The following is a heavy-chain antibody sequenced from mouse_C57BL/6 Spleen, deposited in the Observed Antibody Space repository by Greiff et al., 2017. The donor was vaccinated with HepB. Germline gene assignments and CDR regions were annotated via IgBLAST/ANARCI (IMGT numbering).Heavy chain of an antibody. CDR3: ARETYYGSSYGSAWFAY. CDR2: ISDGGSYT. CDR1: GFTFSSYA. V-gene: IGHV5-4*01. D-gene: IGHD1-1*01. J-gene: IGHJ3*01. Sequence: EVKVVESGGGLVKPGGSLKLSCAASGFTFSSYAMSWVRQTPEKRLEWVATISDGGSYTYYPDNVKGRFTISRDNAKNNLYLQMSHLKSEDTAMYYCARETYYGSSYGSAWFAYWGQGTLVTVSA.